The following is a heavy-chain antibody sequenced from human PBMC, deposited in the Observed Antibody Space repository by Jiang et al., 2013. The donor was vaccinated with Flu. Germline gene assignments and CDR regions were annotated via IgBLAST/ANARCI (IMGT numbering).Heavy chain of an antibody. CDR2: VYPGDSDT. J-gene: IGHJ4*02. D-gene: IGHD3-22*01. Sequence: AEVKKPGESLKISCKGSGYTFTNYWIGWVRQMPGKGLEWMGIVYPGDSDTRYIPSFQGQVTISVDKSINTAYLQLSSLKASDTAMYYCARRGYYDGGYYYAGGFHYWGQGTLVTVSS. CDR3: ARRGYYDGGYYYAGGFHY. V-gene: IGHV5-51*01. CDR1: GYTFTNYW.